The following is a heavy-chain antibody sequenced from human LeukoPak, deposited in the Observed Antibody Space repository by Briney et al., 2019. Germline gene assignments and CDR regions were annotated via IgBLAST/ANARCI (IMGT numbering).Heavy chain of an antibody. CDR1: GFTFTNSW. D-gene: IGHD3-22*01. CDR3: ATVSADSRVAAPFFDY. CDR2: IKQDGSET. Sequence: PGGSLRLSCAASGFTFTNSWMSWVRQAPGKGLEWVANIKQDGSETYYLDSVKGRFTISRDNAKNSLYLQMNSLRAGDTAVYYCATVSADSRVAAPFFDYWAQGTLVTVSS. J-gene: IGHJ4*02. V-gene: IGHV3-7*01.